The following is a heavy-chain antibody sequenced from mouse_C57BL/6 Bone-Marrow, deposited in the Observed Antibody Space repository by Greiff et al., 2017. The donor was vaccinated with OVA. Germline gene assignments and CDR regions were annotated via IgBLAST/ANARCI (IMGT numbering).Heavy chain of an antibody. D-gene: IGHD2-5*01. CDR3: ARDVCYSNYYCAMDY. V-gene: IGHV7-1*01. Sequence: EVQLVDSGGGLVQSGRSLRLSCATSGFTFSDSYMEWVRQAPGKGLEWIAASSNKANDYTTEYSASVKGRFIVSRDTSQSILYLQMNALRAEDTAIYYCARDVCYSNYYCAMDYWGKGTTVTVSS. CDR2: SSNKANDYTT. J-gene: IGHJ4*01. CDR1: GFTFSDSY.